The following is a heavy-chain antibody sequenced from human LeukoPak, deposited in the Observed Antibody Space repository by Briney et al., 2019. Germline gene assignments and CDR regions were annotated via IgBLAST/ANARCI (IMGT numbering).Heavy chain of an antibody. CDR2: IWYDGSNK. CDR3: AKDYGGNYFDY. V-gene: IGHV3-33*06. D-gene: IGHD4-23*01. J-gene: IGHJ4*02. Sequence: PGRSLRLSCAASGSTFSSYGMHWVRQAPGKGLEWVAVIWYDGSNKYYADSVKGRFTISRDNSKNTLYLQMNSLRAEDTAVYYCAKDYGGNYFDYWGQGTLVTVSS. CDR1: GSTFSSYG.